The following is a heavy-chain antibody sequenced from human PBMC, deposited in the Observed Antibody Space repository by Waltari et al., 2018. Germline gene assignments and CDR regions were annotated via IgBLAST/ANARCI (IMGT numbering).Heavy chain of an antibody. D-gene: IGHD6-13*01. Sequence: QVQLVESGGGVVQPGRSLRLSCAASGFTFSSYGMHWVRQAPGKGLEWVAVIWYDGRNKDYADSVKGRFTIARDNSKNTLYLQMNSLRAEDTAMYYCAKDLGGSSWSPDFYDYWGQGTLVTVSS. CDR2: IWYDGRNK. CDR1: GFTFSSYG. J-gene: IGHJ4*02. V-gene: IGHV3-30*18. CDR3: AKDLGGSSWSPDFYDY.